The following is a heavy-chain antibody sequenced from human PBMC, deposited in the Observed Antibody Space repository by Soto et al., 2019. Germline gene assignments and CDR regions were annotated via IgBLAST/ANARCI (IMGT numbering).Heavy chain of an antibody. Sequence: QVQLVQSGAEVKKPGASVKVSCKASGYTFIGYYIHWVRQAPGQGLEWMGRINPNSGEVTYGETFQGMVTMTRDTSNNTAYMELSRLRSDDTAVYYCARDPSPLWYFDYWGQGTLVTVSS. D-gene: IGHD3-10*01. CDR1: GYTFIGYY. V-gene: IGHV1-2*06. J-gene: IGHJ4*02. CDR2: INPNSGEV. CDR3: ARDPSPLWYFDY.